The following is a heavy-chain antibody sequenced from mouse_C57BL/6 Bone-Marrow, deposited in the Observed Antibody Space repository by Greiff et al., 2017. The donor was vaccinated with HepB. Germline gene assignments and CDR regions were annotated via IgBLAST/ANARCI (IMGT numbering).Heavy chain of an antibody. CDR2: IHPNSGST. D-gene: IGHD1-1*01. J-gene: IGHJ3*01. CDR1: GYTFTSYW. V-gene: IGHV1-64*01. Sequence: VQLQQSGAQLVKPGASVKLSCKASGYTFTSYWMHWVKQRPGQVLEWIGMIHPNSGSTNYNEKFKSKATLTVDKSSSTAYMQLSSLTSEDSAVYYCARRGDYGSSPAWFAYWGQGTLVTVSA. CDR3: ARRGDYGSSPAWFAY.